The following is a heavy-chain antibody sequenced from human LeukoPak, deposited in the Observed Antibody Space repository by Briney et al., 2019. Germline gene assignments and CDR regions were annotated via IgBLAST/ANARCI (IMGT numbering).Heavy chain of an antibody. V-gene: IGHV3-11*04. CDR1: GFTFSDYY. CDR2: ISSSGSTI. CDR3: AREYSYGNWFDP. J-gene: IGHJ5*02. D-gene: IGHD5-18*01. Sequence: TGGSLRLSCAASGFTFSDYYMSWIRQAPGKGLEWVSYISSSGSTIYYADSVKGRFTISRDNAKNSLYLQMNSLRAEDTAVYYCAREYSYGNWFDPWGQGTLVTVSS.